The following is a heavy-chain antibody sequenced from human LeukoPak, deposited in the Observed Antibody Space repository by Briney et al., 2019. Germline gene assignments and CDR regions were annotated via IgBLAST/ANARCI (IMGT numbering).Heavy chain of an antibody. V-gene: IGHV3-30*01. Sequence: GGSLRLSCAASGFTFSSYAMHWVRQAPGKGLEWVAVISYDGSNKYHADSVKGRFTISRDNSKNTLYLQMNSLRAEDTAVYYCARNVVVPAAIYYYYYYMDVWGKGTTVTVSS. D-gene: IGHD2-2*01. CDR2: ISYDGSNK. CDR3: ARNVVVPAAIYYYYYYMDV. J-gene: IGHJ6*03. CDR1: GFTFSSYA.